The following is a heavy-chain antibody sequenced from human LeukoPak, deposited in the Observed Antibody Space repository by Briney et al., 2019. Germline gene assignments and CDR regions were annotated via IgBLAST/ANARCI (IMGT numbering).Heavy chain of an antibody. D-gene: IGHD2-2*02. Sequence: GGSLRLSCATSGFSFSLYGMHWVRQAPGKGLEWVPFIQYDGSHKFYVDSVQGRFTISSDNSKNTLFLQMNSLRAEDTAVNYCAKTSDQMLYSKLDYWGQGTLVTVSS. CDR3: AKTSDQMLYSKLDY. CDR1: GFSFSLYG. CDR2: IQYDGSHK. V-gene: IGHV3-30*02. J-gene: IGHJ4*02.